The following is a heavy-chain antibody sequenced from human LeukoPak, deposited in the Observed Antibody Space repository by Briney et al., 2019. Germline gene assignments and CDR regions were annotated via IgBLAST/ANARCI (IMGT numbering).Heavy chain of an antibody. CDR1: GGSISSSSYY. CDR3: ARGPDGYNLGPY. D-gene: IGHD5-24*01. J-gene: IGHJ4*02. Sequence: PSETLSLTCTVSGGSISSSSYYRGWIRQPPGKGLEWIGSIYYSGSTYYNPSLKSRVTISVDTSKNQFSLKLSSVTAADTAVYYCARGPDGYNLGPYWGQGTLVTVSS. V-gene: IGHV4-39*01. CDR2: IYYSGST.